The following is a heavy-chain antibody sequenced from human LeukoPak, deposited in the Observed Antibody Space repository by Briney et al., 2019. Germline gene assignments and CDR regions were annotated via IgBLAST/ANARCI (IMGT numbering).Heavy chain of an antibody. J-gene: IGHJ4*02. CDR3: ARSSIIAAAGPYYFDY. Sequence: AGGSLRLSCAASGFTFSSYWMSWVRQAPGKGLEWVANIKQDGSEKYYVDSVKGRFTISRDNAKNLLYLQMNSLRAEDTAVYYCARSSIIAAAGPYYFDYWGQGTLVTVSS. CDR1: GFTFSSYW. V-gene: IGHV3-7*01. CDR2: IKQDGSEK. D-gene: IGHD6-13*01.